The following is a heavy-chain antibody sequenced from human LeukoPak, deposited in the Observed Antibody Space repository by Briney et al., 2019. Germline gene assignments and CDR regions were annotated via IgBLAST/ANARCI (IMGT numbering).Heavy chain of an antibody. J-gene: IGHJ4*02. CDR3: AREGAIVDY. CDR1: GYSISSGYY. Sequence: SETLSLTCTVSGYSISSGYYWGWIRQPPGKGLEWIGYIYHSGSTYYNPSLKSRVTISVDRSKNQFSLKLSSVTAADTAVYYCAREGAIVDYWGQGTLVTVSS. D-gene: IGHD1-26*01. CDR2: IYHSGST. V-gene: IGHV4-38-2*02.